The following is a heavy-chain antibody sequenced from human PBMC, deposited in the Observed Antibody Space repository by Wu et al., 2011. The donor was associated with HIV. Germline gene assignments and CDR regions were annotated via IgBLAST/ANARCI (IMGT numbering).Heavy chain of an antibody. V-gene: IGHV1-8*03. Sequence: QVQLVQSGAEVKKPGASVKVSCKASGYTFTSYDINWVRQATGQGLEWMGWMNPNSGNTGYAQKFQGRVTITRNTSISTAYMELSSLRSEDTAVYYCAILWFGELSPPRTYYYYYGMDVWGQGTTVTVSS. J-gene: IGHJ6*02. CDR1: GYTFTSYD. D-gene: IGHD3-10*01. CDR3: AILWFGELSPPRTYYYYYGMDV. CDR2: MNPNSGNT.